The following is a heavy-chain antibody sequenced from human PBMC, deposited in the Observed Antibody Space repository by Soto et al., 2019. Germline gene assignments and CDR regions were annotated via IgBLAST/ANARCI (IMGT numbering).Heavy chain of an antibody. CDR3: ARYSRSPANDANYGMDL. CDR1: GGSISSSSYY. V-gene: IGHV4-39*01. Sequence: AEALFLTCTVSGGSISSSSYYWGWIRRTPGKALEWIGCFYYSGSTSYNRSLKSRVTISVDTSKNQISRELGSVNAAATAGYYCARYSRSPANDANYGMDLWGQGIKVT. CDR2: FYYSGST. D-gene: IGHD6-13*01. J-gene: IGHJ6*02.